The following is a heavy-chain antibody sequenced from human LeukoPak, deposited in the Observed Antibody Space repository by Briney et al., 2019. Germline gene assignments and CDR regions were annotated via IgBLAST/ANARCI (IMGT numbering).Heavy chain of an antibody. V-gene: IGHV3-23*01. CDR1: GFTFSTYG. CDR3: AKRAWYYDTSGYYYDY. D-gene: IGHD3-22*01. J-gene: IGHJ4*02. Sequence: GGSLRLSCAASGFTFSTYGISWVRQAPAKGLEWFSTMSGSGGSTYYADSVKGRFTMSRDNSNHTLYLQMKSLRVEDTAVYYCAKRAWYYDTSGYYYDYWGQGTLVTVSS. CDR2: MSGSGGST.